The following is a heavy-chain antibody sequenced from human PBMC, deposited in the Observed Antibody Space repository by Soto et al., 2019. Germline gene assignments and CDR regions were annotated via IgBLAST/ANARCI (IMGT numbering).Heavy chain of an antibody. V-gene: IGHV3-9*01. CDR2: ISWNSGSI. J-gene: IGHJ5*02. Sequence: EVQLVESGGGLVQPGRSLRLSCAASGFTFDDYAMHWVRQAPGKGLEWVSGISWNSGSIGYADSVKGRFTLSRDNAKNSLYLQMNSLSAEDTALYYCAKDASAVAGTSWFDPWGQGTLVTVSS. CDR1: GFTFDDYA. D-gene: IGHD6-19*01. CDR3: AKDASAVAGTSWFDP.